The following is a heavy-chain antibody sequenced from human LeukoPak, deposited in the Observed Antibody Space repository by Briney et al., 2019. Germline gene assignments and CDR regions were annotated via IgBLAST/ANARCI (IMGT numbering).Heavy chain of an antibody. J-gene: IGHJ4*02. V-gene: IGHV3-23*01. CDR2: ISGSGGST. CDR1: GFTFSSYA. Sequence: PGGSLRLSCAASGFTFSSYAMSWVRQAPGKGLEWVSAISGSGGSTYYADSVKGRFTISRDNSKNTLHLQMDSLRAEDTALYYCAKWVRARGFDYWGQGTLVTVSS. CDR3: AKWVRARGFDY. D-gene: IGHD2-21*01.